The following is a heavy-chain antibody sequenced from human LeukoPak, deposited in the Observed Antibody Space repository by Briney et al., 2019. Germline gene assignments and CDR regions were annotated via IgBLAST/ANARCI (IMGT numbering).Heavy chain of an antibody. CDR3: ARVLSWSPYCSGGSCYSSYGAVNDY. V-gene: IGHV1-2*02. CDR2: INPNSGGT. CDR1: GYTFTGHY. J-gene: IGHJ4*02. Sequence: ASVKVSCKASGYTFTGHYMHWVRQAPGQGLEWMGWINPNSGGTNYAQKFQGRATMTRDTSVSTAYMELSRLRSDDTAVYYCARVLSWSPYCSGGSCYSSYGAVNDYWGQGTLVTVSS. D-gene: IGHD2-15*01.